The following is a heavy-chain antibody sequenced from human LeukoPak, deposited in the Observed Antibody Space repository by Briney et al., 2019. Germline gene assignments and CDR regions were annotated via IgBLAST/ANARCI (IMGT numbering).Heavy chain of an antibody. CDR2: IYPGDSDI. V-gene: IGHV5-51*01. D-gene: IGHD6-19*01. CDR3: AGGPSWQWLVYY. CDR1: GYSFTSYW. J-gene: IGHJ4*02. Sequence: GESLKISCKGSGYSFTSYWIGWVRQMPGKGLEWMGIIYPGDSDIRYSPSFQGQVTISAYKSISTAYLQWSSLNAWSTPREYCAGGPSWQWLVYYWGQGTLVTVSS.